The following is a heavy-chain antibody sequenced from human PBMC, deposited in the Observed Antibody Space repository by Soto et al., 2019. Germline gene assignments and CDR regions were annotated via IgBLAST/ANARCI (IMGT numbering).Heavy chain of an antibody. D-gene: IGHD6-19*01. V-gene: IGHV1-18*01. CDR3: AREGKGQWLDYYYYGMDV. CDR2: ISAYNGNT. J-gene: IGHJ6*02. CDR1: GYTFTSYG. Sequence: ASVKVSCKASGYTFTSYGTSWVRQAPGQGLEWMGWISAYNGNTNYVQKLQGRVTMTTDTSTSTAYMELRSLRSDDTAVYYCAREGKGQWLDYYYYGMDVWGQGTTVTVSS.